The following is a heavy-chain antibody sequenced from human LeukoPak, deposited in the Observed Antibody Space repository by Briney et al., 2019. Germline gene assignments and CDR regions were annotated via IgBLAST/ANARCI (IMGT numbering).Heavy chain of an antibody. CDR2: ISSSSSTI. D-gene: IGHD6-13*01. CDR1: GFTFSSYS. CDR3: ARTPIAAAGTTFDY. V-gene: IGHV3-48*04. Sequence: GGSLRLSCAASGFTFSSYSMNWVRQAPGKGLEWVSYISSSSSTIYYADSVKGRFTISRDNAKNSLYLQMNSLRAEDTAVYYCARTPIAAAGTTFDYWGQGTLVTVSS. J-gene: IGHJ4*02.